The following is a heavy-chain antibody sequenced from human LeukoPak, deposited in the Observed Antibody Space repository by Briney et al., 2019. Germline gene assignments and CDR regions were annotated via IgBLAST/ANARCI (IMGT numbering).Heavy chain of an antibody. Sequence: GESVTLSCAASGFTLSSYWMHWVRPGPEKELVWVSRISRDGRSTNHRESVKGRFTISRDDAKNTLYMQMNSLRAEDTAVYYCARDLWGDRDGHFDSWGQGTLVTVSS. D-gene: IGHD5-24*01. CDR1: GFTLSSYW. CDR3: ARDLWGDRDGHFDS. J-gene: IGHJ4*02. V-gene: IGHV3-74*01. CDR2: ISRDGRST.